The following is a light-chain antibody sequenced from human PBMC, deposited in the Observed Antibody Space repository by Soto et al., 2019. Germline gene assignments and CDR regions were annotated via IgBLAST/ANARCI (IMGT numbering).Light chain of an antibody. Sequence: EIVLTQSPGTLSLSPGERATLSCRASQSVSSSYLAWYQQKPGQAPRLLIYGASSRATGIPDRFSGSGSGTDFTLTISRLESDDFAVYYCQQFGSSSWTFGQGTKVDNK. V-gene: IGKV3-20*01. CDR1: QSVSSSY. J-gene: IGKJ1*01. CDR2: GAS. CDR3: QQFGSSSWT.